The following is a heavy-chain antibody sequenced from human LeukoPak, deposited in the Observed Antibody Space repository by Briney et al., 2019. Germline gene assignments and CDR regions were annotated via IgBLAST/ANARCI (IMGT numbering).Heavy chain of an antibody. J-gene: IGHJ5*02. Sequence: ASVKVSCKASGYTFTSYDINWVRQATGQGLEWMGRIIPILGIANYAQKFQGRVTITADKSTSTAYMELSSLRSEDTAVYYCASTTAENWFDPWGQGTLVTVSS. CDR1: GYTFTSYD. CDR2: IIPILGIA. CDR3: ASTTAENWFDP. V-gene: IGHV1-69*04. D-gene: IGHD4-17*01.